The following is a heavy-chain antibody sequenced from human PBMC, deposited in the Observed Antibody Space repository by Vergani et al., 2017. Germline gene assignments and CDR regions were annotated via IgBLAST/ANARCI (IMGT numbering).Heavy chain of an antibody. D-gene: IGHD2-15*01. CDR1: GYSFTSYW. CDR2: IYPGDSDT. Sequence: EVQLVQSGAEVKKPGESLRISCKGSGYSFTSYWISWVRQMPGKGLEWMGIIYPGDSDTRYSPSFQGQVTISADKSISTAYLQWSSLKASDTAMYYCARHRGWGLVVVAATPWYYYYGMDVWGQGP. J-gene: IGHJ6*02. V-gene: IGHV5-51*01. CDR3: ARHRGWGLVVVAATPWYYYYGMDV.